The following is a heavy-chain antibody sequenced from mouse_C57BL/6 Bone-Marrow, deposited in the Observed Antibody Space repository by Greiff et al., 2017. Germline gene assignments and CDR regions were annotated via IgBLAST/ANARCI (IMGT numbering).Heavy chain of an antibody. V-gene: IGHV1-64*01. CDR3: ARPTTVVDY. CDR2: IHPNSGST. D-gene: IGHD1-1*01. CDR1: GYTFTSYW. J-gene: IGHJ2*01. Sequence: VQLQQPGAELVKPGASVKLSCKASGYTFTSYWVNWVKQRPGQGLEWIGMIHPNSGSTNYNEKFKSKATLTVDKSSSTAYMQLSSLTSEDSAVYYCARPTTVVDYWGKGTTLTVSS.